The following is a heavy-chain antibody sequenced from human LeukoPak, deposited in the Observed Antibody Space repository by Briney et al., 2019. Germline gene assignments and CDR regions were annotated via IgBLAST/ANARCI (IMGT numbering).Heavy chain of an antibody. CDR3: ARGRDRQQLWGVVLTYRTNWFDP. CDR2: INTNTGNP. J-gene: IGHJ5*02. Sequence: ASVKVSCKASGYTFTSYAMNWVRQAPGQGLEWMGWINTNTGNPTYAQGFTGRFVFSLDTSVSTAYLQISSLKAEDTAVYCCARGRDRQQLWGVVLTYRTNWFDPWGQGTLVTVSS. D-gene: IGHD6-13*01. CDR1: GYTFTSYA. V-gene: IGHV7-4-1*02.